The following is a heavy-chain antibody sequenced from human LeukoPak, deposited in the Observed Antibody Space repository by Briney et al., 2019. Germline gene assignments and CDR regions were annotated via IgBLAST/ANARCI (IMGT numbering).Heavy chain of an antibody. V-gene: IGHV3-11*06. J-gene: IGHJ3*01. D-gene: IGHD6-19*01. CDR3: AREDLTSGWPDAFDV. CDR1: GFTFSDYY. Sequence: GGSLILSCAASGFTFSDYYMSWIRQAPGKGLEWVSYISRNSYTNYADSVKGRFTISRDNAKNSLYLQMNNLRAEDTALYYCAREDLTSGWPDAFDVWGQGTMVTVSS. CDR2: ISRNSYT.